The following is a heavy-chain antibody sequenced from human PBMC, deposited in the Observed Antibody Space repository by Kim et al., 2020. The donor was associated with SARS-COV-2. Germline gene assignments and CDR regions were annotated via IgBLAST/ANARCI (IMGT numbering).Heavy chain of an antibody. V-gene: IGHV4-59*08. CDR2: IYYSGST. CDR1: GGSISSYY. CDR3: ARLTNYDFWSGYLFDY. D-gene: IGHD3-3*01. Sequence: SETLSLTCTVSGGSISSYYWSWIRQPPGKGLEWIGYIYYSGSTNYNPSLKSRVTISVDTSKNQFSLKLSSVTAADTAVYYCARLTNYDFWSGYLFDYWGQGTLVTVSS. J-gene: IGHJ4*02.